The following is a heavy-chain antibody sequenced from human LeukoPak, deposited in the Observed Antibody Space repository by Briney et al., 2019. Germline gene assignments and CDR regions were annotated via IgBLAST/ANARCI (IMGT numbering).Heavy chain of an antibody. CDR3: AKRASPPYYFDY. CDR2: IKQDGSAK. J-gene: IGHJ4*02. Sequence: GGSLRLSCAASGFTFSTYWMTWVRQAPGKGLEWVANIKQDGSAKYYVDSLRGRFSISRDNVKNSLFLQMNSLSAEDTAVYYCAKRASPPYYFDYWGQGTLVTVSS. CDR1: GFTFSTYW. V-gene: IGHV3-7*01.